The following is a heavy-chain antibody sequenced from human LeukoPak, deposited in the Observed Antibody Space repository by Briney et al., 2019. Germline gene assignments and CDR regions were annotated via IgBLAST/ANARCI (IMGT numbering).Heavy chain of an antibody. CDR2: IYSGGST. J-gene: IGHJ4*02. CDR1: GFTVSSNY. Sequence: GGSLRLSCAASGFTVSSNYMSWVRQAPGKGLEWVSVIYSGGSTYYADSVKGRFTISRDNSKNTLYLQMNSLRAEDTAVYYCARGAPYYGSGSYYYSGTLDYWGQGTLVTVSS. D-gene: IGHD3-10*01. CDR3: ARGAPYYGSGSYYYSGTLDY. V-gene: IGHV3-66*01.